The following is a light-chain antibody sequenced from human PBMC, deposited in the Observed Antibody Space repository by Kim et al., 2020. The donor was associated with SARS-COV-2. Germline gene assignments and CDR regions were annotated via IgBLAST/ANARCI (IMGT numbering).Light chain of an antibody. J-gene: IGLJ3*02. V-gene: IGLV1-44*01. CDR2: SNN. CDR3: AVWDDSLKQGV. Sequence: QSVLTQPPSPSGTPGQRVTISCSGSSSNIGSNNVVWYQQLPGAAPNLLIYSNNQRPSGIPDRFSGSRSGTSASLAISGLQSGDEADYYCAVWDDSLKQGVFGGGTQLTVL. CDR1: SSNIGSNN.